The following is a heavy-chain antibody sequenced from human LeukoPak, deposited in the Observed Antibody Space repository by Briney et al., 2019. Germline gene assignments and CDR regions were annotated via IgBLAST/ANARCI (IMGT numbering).Heavy chain of an antibody. D-gene: IGHD6-13*01. CDR2: ISGSGGST. V-gene: IGHV3-23*01. CDR3: AYSGSWFRGHAFDI. J-gene: IGHJ3*02. CDR1: GFTFSSYA. Sequence: GGSLRLSCAASGFTFSSYAMSWVRQAPGKGLEWVSAISGSGGSTYYADSVKGRFTISRDNSKNTLYLQMNSLRAEDTAVYYCAYSGSWFRGHAFDIWAKGQWSPSLQ.